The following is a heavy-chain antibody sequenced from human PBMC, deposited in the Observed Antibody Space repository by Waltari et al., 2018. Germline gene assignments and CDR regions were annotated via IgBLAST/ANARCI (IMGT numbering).Heavy chain of an antibody. J-gene: IGHJ3*02. CDR2: IKQDGSEK. D-gene: IGHD6-6*01. Sequence: EVQLVESGGGLVQPGGSLRLSCAASGFTFSSYWMSWVRQAPGKGLEWVANIKQDGSEKYYVDSVKGRFTISRDNAKNSLYLQMNSLRAEDTAVYYCARILGQVELQLVLGDAFDIWGQGTMVTVSS. CDR1: GFTFSSYW. V-gene: IGHV3-7*01. CDR3: ARILGQVELQLVLGDAFDI.